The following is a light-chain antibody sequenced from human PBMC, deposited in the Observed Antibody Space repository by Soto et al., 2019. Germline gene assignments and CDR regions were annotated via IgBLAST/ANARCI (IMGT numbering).Light chain of an antibody. CDR1: QSVSSSY. J-gene: IGKJ5*01. V-gene: IGKV3-20*01. CDR3: HQYDSSPCT. Sequence: EIVLTQSPGTLSLSPGERATLSCRASQSVSSSYLAWYQQKPGQAPWLLIYGASRRASGIPDRFSGSGSGTDFTLTISGLEPEDFAVYYCHQYDSSPCTFGQGTRLDI. CDR2: GAS.